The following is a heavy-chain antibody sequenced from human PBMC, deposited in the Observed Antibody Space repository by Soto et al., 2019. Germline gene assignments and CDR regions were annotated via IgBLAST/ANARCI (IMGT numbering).Heavy chain of an antibody. CDR2: IIPIFGTA. Sequence: ASVKVSCKASGGTFSSYAISWVRQAPGQGLEWMGGIIPIFGTANYAQKFQGRVTITADESTSTAYMELSSLRSEDTAVYYCARQVVPAARLYYYYYGMDVWGQGTTVTVSS. CDR3: ARQVVPAARLYYYYYGMDV. CDR1: GGTFSSYA. D-gene: IGHD2-2*01. J-gene: IGHJ6*02. V-gene: IGHV1-69*13.